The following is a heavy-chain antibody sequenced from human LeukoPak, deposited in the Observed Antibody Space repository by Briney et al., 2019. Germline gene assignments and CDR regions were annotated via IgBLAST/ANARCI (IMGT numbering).Heavy chain of an antibody. CDR3: AKRVPYSSSSVYFDN. CDR1: GFTFSNHG. Sequence: GGSLRLSCAASGFTFSNHGMSWVRQASGKGLEWVSAVSDSGSDTYYADSVKGRLTVSRDNSKNTLYLQMNSLRAEDTAVYYCAKRVPYSSSSVYFDNWGQGTVVTVSS. CDR2: VSDSGSDT. D-gene: IGHD6-6*01. J-gene: IGHJ4*02. V-gene: IGHV3-23*01.